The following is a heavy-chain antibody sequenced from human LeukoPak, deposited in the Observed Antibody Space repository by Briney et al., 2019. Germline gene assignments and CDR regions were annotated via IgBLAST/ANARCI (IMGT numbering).Heavy chain of an antibody. CDR2: INPNSGGT. J-gene: IGHJ3*02. CDR1: GYTFTGYY. D-gene: IGHD6-13*01. Sequence: GASVKVSCKASGYTFTGYYMHWVRQAPGQGLEWMGWINPNSGGTNYAQKFQGRVTMTRDTSISTAYMELSRLRSGDTAVYYCARDPGAIAAAGADAFDIWGQGTMVTVSS. CDR3: ARDPGAIAAAGADAFDI. V-gene: IGHV1-2*02.